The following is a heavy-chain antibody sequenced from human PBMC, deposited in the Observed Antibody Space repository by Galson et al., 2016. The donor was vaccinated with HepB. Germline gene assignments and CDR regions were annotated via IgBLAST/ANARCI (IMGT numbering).Heavy chain of an antibody. D-gene: IGHD6-19*01. CDR2: IDPSDFYT. CDR3: AIRLYSSGSFDY. Sequence: QSGAEVKKPGESLRISCMGSGYNFITYWISWVRQMPGKGLEWMGSIDPSDFYTNYSPSFQGHVTISTDRSISTAYLQWSSLKASDTAIYYCAIRLYSSGSFDYWGQGTLVTVSS. V-gene: IGHV5-10-1*01. CDR1: GYNFITYW. J-gene: IGHJ4*02.